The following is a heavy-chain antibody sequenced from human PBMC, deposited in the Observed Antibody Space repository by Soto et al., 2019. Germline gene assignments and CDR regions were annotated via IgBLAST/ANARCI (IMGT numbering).Heavy chain of an antibody. CDR3: AKGMNGGKLSYFDY. V-gene: IGHV3-30*18. D-gene: IGHD2-15*01. J-gene: IGHJ4*02. CDR2: TSYDGSNK. CDR1: GFTFSSYG. Sequence: GGSLRLSCAASGFTFSSYGMHWVRQAPGKGLEWVAVTSYDGSNKYYADSVKGRFTISRDNSKNTLYLQMNSLTPEDTAVYYCAKGMNGGKLSYFDYRGQGTRVTV.